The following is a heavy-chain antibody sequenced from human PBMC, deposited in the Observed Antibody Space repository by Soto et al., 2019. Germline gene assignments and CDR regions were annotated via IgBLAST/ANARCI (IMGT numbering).Heavy chain of an antibody. J-gene: IGHJ3*02. D-gene: IGHD6-19*01. Sequence: SETLSLTCAVYAGSFSHYYWNWIRQSPGKGLEWSGKIKHSGSSNYNPSLRSRVSISVDMSKNQSSLRLTSVTAADTAVYYCARGGSSDWQVALDIWGQGTMVTVSS. CDR3: ARGGSSDWQVALDI. CDR1: AGSFSHYY. V-gene: IGHV4-34*01. CDR2: IKHSGSS.